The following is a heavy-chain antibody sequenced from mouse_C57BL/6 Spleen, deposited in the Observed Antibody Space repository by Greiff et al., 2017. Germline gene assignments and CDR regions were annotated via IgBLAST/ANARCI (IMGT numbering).Heavy chain of an antibody. D-gene: IGHD3-2*02. V-gene: IGHV1-53*01. CDR1: GYTFTSYW. CDR3: AREIDSSGRFAY. Sequence: VQLQQPGTELVKPGASVKLSCKASGYTFTSYWMHWVKQRPGQGLEWIGNINPSNGGTNYNEKVKSKATLTVDKASSTAYMQLSSLTSEDSAVYYCAREIDSSGRFAYWGQGTLVTVSA. CDR2: INPSNGGT. J-gene: IGHJ3*01.